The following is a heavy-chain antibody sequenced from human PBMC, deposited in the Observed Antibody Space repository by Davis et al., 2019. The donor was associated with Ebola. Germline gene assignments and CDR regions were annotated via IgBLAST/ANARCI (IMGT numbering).Heavy chain of an antibody. V-gene: IGHV1-18*01. CDR3: ARVLNGSGRGRLYYYGMDV. CDR2: ISAYNGNT. J-gene: IGHJ6*02. D-gene: IGHD3-10*01. CDR1: GYTFTSYA. Sequence: AASVKVSCKASGYTFTSYAMHWVRQAPGQGLEWMGWISAYNGNTNYAQKLQGRVTMTTDTSTSTAYMELRSLRSDDTAVYYCARVLNGSGRGRLYYYGMDVWGQGTTVTVSS.